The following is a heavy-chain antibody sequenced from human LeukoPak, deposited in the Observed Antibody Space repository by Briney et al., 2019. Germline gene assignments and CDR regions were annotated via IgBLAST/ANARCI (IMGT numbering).Heavy chain of an antibody. CDR1: GGSISSYY. Sequence: TSETLSLTCTVSGGSISSYYWSWIRQPPGKGLEWIGYIYTSGSTNYNPSLKSRVTISVDTSKNQFSLKLSSVTAADTAVYYCARHEGIIAAAGTFHFDYWGQGTLVTVSS. CDR2: IYTSGST. J-gene: IGHJ4*02. CDR3: ARHEGIIAAAGTFHFDY. D-gene: IGHD6-13*01. V-gene: IGHV4-4*09.